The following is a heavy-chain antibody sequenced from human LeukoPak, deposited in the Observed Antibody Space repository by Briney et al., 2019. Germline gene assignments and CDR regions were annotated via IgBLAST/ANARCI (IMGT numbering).Heavy chain of an antibody. CDR3: ARDRSAGYYYDSSGYYAFDI. V-gene: IGHV4-39*07. D-gene: IGHD3-22*01. CDR2: IYYSGST. CDR1: GGSISSSSYY. J-gene: IGHJ3*02. Sequence: SETLSLTCTVSGGSISSSSYYWGWIRQPPGKGLEWIGSIYYSGSTYYNPSLKSRVTISVDTSKNQFSLKLSSVTAADTAVYYCARDRSAGYYYDSSGYYAFDIWGQGTMVTVSS.